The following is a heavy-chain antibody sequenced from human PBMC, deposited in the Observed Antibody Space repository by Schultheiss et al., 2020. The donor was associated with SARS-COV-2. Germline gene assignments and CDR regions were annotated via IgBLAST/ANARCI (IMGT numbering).Heavy chain of an antibody. CDR2: IYTSGST. J-gene: IGHJ4*02. D-gene: IGHD3-10*01. Sequence: SETLSLTCAVYGGSFSGYYWSWIRQPAGKGLEWIGRIYTSGSTNYNPSLKSRVTISVDTSKNQFSLKLSSVTAADTAVYYCARDPGGVRLYYFDYWGQGTLVTVSS. V-gene: IGHV4-4*07. CDR1: GGSFSGYY. CDR3: ARDPGGVRLYYFDY.